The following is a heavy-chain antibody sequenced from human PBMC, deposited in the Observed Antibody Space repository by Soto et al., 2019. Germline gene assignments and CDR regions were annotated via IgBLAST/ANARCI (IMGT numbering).Heavy chain of an antibody. J-gene: IGHJ6*03. CDR1: GYTFKNFG. Sequence: ASVKVSCKASGYTFKNFGISWVRQAPGQGLEWMGRISAYNAKANYAQKFQGRLTITADKSTSTAYMELSSLRSEDTAVYYCALFCSGGSCPPDYYYMDVWGKGTTVTVSS. V-gene: IGHV1-18*01. CDR3: ALFCSGGSCPPDYYYMDV. D-gene: IGHD2-15*01. CDR2: ISAYNAKA.